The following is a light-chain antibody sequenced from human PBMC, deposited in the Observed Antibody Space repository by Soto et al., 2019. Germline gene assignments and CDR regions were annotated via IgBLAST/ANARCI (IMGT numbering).Light chain of an antibody. CDR2: AAS. J-gene: IGKJ3*01. Sequence: IQMTQSPSSLSASIGDTVTITCRASQTIDRYLNWFQQKSGQAPKLLMNAASSLRSGVPSRFSASGSGTDFTLTISSLQPEDYATYYCHQSYNAPFNFGPGTKVDI. V-gene: IGKV1-39*01. CDR1: QTIDRY. CDR3: HQSYNAPFN.